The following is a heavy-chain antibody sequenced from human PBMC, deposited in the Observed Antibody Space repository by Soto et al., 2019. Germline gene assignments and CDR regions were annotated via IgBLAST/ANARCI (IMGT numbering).Heavy chain of an antibody. V-gene: IGHV4-28*03. D-gene: IGHD1-26*01. CDR3: ARDGVGPFAY. Sequence: PSETLSLTCAVSGYSICSSNWWGWIRQPPGKGLEWIGYIYYSGSTYYNPSLKSRVTMSVDTSKNQFSLKLSSVTAVDTAVYYRARDGVGPFAYWGQGTLVTVSS. CDR1: GYSICSSNW. CDR2: IYYSGST. J-gene: IGHJ4*02.